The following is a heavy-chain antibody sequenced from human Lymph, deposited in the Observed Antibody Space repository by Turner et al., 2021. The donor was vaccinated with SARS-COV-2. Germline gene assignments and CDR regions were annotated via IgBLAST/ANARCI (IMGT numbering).Heavy chain of an antibody. CDR3: ARDSSGSGTLDY. D-gene: IGHD3-10*01. Sequence: VQLVESGGGVVQPGRPPRLSCAASGFTFNNYPMHWVRQAPGKGLEWVAVISYDGSNKYYADSVKGRFTISRDNSKNTLYLQMNSLRAEDTAVYYCARDSSGSGTLDYWGQGTLVTVSS. V-gene: IGHV3-30-3*01. J-gene: IGHJ4*02. CDR1: GFTFNNYP. CDR2: ISYDGSNK.